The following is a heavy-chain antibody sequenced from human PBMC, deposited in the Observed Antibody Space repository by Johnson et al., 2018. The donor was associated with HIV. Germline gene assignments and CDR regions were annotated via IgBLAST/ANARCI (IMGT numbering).Heavy chain of an antibody. CDR2: ISWNSGST. Sequence: VQLVESGGGLVQSGRSLRLSCAASGFTFDDYAMHWVRQAPGKGLEWVSGISWNSGSTYYADSVKGRFTISRDNAKNSLYLQMNSLRAEDTTVYYCARDWDAFDIWGQGTMVTVSS. CDR1: GFTFDDYA. V-gene: IGHV3-9*01. J-gene: IGHJ3*02. CDR3: ARDWDAFDI.